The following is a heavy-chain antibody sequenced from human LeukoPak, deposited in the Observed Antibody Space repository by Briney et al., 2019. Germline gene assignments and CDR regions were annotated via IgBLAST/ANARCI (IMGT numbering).Heavy chain of an antibody. D-gene: IGHD3-22*01. CDR2: IIPIFGTA. V-gene: IGHV1-69*13. CDR3: ARELLLYYYDSSGPLDY. Sequence: ASVKVSCKASGYTFTSYYMHWVRQAPGQGLEWMGGIIPIFGTANYAQKFQGRVTITADESTSTAYMELSSLRSEDTAVYYCARELLLYYYDSSGPLDYWGQGTLVTVSS. CDR1: GYTFTSYY. J-gene: IGHJ4*02.